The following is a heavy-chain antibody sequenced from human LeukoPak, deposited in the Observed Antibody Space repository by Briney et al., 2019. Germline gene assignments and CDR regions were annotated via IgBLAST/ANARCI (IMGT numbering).Heavy chain of an antibody. CDR2: IGTTGDT. CDR3: ARVARYFDSSGSTGRYFDY. D-gene: IGHD3-22*01. J-gene: IGHJ4*02. V-gene: IGHV3-13*01. Sequence: GGSLRLSCAASGFTFSNYDMHWVRQAAGKGLEWVSVIGTTGDTFYAGSVKGRFTISRENAKNSLYLQMNRLRAGDTAVYYCARVARYFDSSGSTGRYFDYWGPGIRVTVSS. CDR1: GFTFSNYD.